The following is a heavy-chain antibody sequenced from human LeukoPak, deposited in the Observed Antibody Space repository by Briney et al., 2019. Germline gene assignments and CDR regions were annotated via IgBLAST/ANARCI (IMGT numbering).Heavy chain of an antibody. CDR3: ARDGRRPPYYFDY. V-gene: IGHV3-48*01. D-gene: IGHD3/OR15-3a*01. CDR1: GFXXXSYS. Sequence: GFXXXSYSMNWVRQAPGKGLEWVSYISSSSSTIYYADSVKGRFTISRDNAKNSLYLQMNSLRAEDTAVYYCARDGRRPPYYFDYWGQGTLVTVSS. CDR2: ISSSSSTI. J-gene: IGHJ4*02.